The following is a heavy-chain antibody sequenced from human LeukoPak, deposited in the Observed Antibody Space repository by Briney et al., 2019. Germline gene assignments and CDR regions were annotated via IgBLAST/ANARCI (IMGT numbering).Heavy chain of an antibody. CDR3: ARGLAGTFSFDY. CDR2: IYSGGST. Sequence: PGGSLRLSCATSGFTVSSNYMNWVRQAPGKGLEWVSVIYSGGSTYYADSVKGRFTISRDNSKNTLYFQMSSLRAEDTAAYYCARGLAGTFSFDYWGQGVLVTVSS. D-gene: IGHD6-13*01. J-gene: IGHJ4*02. V-gene: IGHV3-66*02. CDR1: GFTVSSNY.